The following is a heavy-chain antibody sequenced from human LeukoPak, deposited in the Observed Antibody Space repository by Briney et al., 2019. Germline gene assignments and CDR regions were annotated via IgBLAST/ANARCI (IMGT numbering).Heavy chain of an antibody. J-gene: IGHJ4*02. V-gene: IGHV1-18*01. Sequence: ASVKVSCKASGYTFTSYGISWVRQAPGQGLEWMGWISAYSGNTNYAQKLQGRVTMTTDTSTSTAYMELRSLRSDDTAVYYCARAAYYGSGSYYTYWGQGTLVTVSS. CDR2: ISAYSGNT. CDR1: GYTFTSYG. CDR3: ARAAYYGSGSYYTY. D-gene: IGHD3-10*01.